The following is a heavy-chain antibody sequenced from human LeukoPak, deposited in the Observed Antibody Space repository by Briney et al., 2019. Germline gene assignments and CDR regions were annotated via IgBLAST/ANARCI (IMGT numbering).Heavy chain of an antibody. V-gene: IGHV1-69*01. D-gene: IGHD5-18*01. CDR3: ARTSGYSYGREVDY. CDR2: IIPIFGTA. Sequence: PSVNLSFNSAGCTFSIYAISWIRQAPGQGHEWKGGIIPIFGTANYAQEFQGRVTITADESTSTAYMQLSSLRSEDTAVYYCARTSGYSYGREVDYWGQGTLVTVSS. CDR1: GCTFSIYA. J-gene: IGHJ4*02.